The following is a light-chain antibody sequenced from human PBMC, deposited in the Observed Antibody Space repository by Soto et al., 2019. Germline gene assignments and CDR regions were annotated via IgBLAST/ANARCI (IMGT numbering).Light chain of an antibody. CDR1: QSVGSS. V-gene: IGKV3-11*01. CDR3: QQRRDWPIT. J-gene: IGKJ5*01. Sequence: EIVLTQSPATLSLSPRERATLSCRASQSVGSSLAWYQQRPGQAPRLLIYDAYNRATDIPARFSGSGSGTDFTLTISSLEHKDFEVYYCQQRRDWPITFGQGTRLAIK. CDR2: DAY.